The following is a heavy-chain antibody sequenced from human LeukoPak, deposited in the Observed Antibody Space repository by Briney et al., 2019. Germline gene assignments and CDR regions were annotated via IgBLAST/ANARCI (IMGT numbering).Heavy chain of an antibody. D-gene: IGHD2-15*01. V-gene: IGHV4-59*12. CDR3: ARDWGAAATPILTGSWFDP. CDR1: GGSISSYY. J-gene: IGHJ5*02. Sequence: SKTLSLTCTVSGGSISSYYWSWIRQPPGKGLEWIGYIYYSGSTYYNPSLKSRVTISVDTSKNQFSLKLSSVTAADTAVYHCARDWGAAATPILTGSWFDPWGQGTLVTVSS. CDR2: IYYSGST.